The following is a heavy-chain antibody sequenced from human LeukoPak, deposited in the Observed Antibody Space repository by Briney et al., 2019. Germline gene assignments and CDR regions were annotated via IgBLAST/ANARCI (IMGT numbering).Heavy chain of an antibody. CDR3: ATLRGASTAVFDS. V-gene: IGHV4-59*08. CDR1: RGSISYDY. CDR2: IHYSGAT. D-gene: IGHD2-21*02. Sequence: PSETLSLTCTVSRGSISYDYWSWIRQSPGKRLEWIGYIHYSGATNYSPSLKSRVTISVDTSKNQFSLKLSSVTAADTALYYCATLRGASTAVFDSWGLGALVTVSS. J-gene: IGHJ4*02.